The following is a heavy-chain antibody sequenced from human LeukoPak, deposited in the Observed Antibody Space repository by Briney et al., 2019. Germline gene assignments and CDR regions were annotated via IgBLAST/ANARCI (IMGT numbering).Heavy chain of an antibody. CDR1: GGSISSYY. Sequence: SETLSLTCTVSGGSISSYYWSWIRQPAGEGLEWIGRIYTSGSTNYNPSLKGRVTMSVDTSKNQFSLKLSSVTAADTAVYYCARTDPGGAYYDFWSGYYPFDYWGQGTLVTVSS. J-gene: IGHJ4*02. D-gene: IGHD3-3*01. V-gene: IGHV4-4*07. CDR3: ARTDPGGAYYDFWSGYYPFDY. CDR2: IYTSGST.